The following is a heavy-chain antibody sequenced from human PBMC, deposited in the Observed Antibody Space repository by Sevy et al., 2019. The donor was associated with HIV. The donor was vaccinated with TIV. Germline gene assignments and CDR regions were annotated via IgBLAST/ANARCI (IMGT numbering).Heavy chain of an antibody. D-gene: IGHD3-22*01. CDR1: EFTFSSYG. V-gene: IGHV3-30*18. Sequence: GGSLRLSCAASEFTFSSYGMHWVRQAPGKGLEWVAVISYDGSNKYYADSVKGRFTISRDNSKNTLYLQMNSLRAEDTAVYYCAKDLAYYYDSSGFDYWGQGTLVTVSS. CDR3: AKDLAYYYDSSGFDY. CDR2: ISYDGSNK. J-gene: IGHJ4*02.